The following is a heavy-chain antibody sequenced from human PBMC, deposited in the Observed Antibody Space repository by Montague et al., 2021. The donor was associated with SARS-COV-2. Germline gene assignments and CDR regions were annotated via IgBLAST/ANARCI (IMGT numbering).Heavy chain of an antibody. CDR3: ARDGWMTTMTTFDY. CDR1: GFTFNSYN. V-gene: IGHV3-21*01. CDR2: ISTSTYI. D-gene: IGHD4-17*01. J-gene: IGHJ4*02. Sequence: SLRLSCAASGFTFNSYNMNWVRQAPGKGLEWVSHISTSTYIDYADSVKGRFTISRDNAKSSLYLQMHSVRVEDTAVYYCARDGWMTTMTTFDYWGQGTLVTVSS.